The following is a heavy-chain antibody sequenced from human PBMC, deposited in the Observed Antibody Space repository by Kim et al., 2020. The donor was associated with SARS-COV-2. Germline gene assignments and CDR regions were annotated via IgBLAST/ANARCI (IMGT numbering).Heavy chain of an antibody. CDR1: GGAFRAIY. V-gene: IGHV4-34*12. Sequence: SETLSLTCAVEGGAFRAIYWSWIRQSPQKGLGWIGGSLSSGTTSYNPSLRHRAAISLATTKTQASLSLWSLPAAAAATYFGARAASFYAGGTTNFDLW. D-gene: IGHD3-10*01. CDR2: SLSSGTT. J-gene: IGHJ2*01. CDR3: ARAASFYAGGTTNFDL.